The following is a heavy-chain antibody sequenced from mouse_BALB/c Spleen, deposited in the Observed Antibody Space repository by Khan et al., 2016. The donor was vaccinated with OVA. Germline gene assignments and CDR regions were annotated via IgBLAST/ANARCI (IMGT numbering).Heavy chain of an antibody. J-gene: IGHJ2*01. V-gene: IGHV3-2*02. D-gene: IGHD1-2*01. CDR1: GYSITSGYG. CDR3: ARTARIKY. Sequence: EVQLQESGPGLVTPSQSLSLTCTVTGYSITSGYGWNWIRQFPGNKLEWMGYISYSGSTNYNPSLKSRISITRDTSKNQFFLPLNSVTTEDTATYYCARTARIKYWGQGTTLTVSS. CDR2: ISYSGST.